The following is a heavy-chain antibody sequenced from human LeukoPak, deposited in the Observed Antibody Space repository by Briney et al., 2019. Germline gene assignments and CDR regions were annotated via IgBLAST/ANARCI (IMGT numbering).Heavy chain of an antibody. V-gene: IGHV4-61*02. CDR1: GGSISSGSYY. CDR3: ARDQGIAVAGTSYYYYYYMDV. J-gene: IGHJ6*03. CDR2: IYTSGST. Sequence: PSQTLSLTCTVSGGSISSGSYYWSWIRQPAGKGLEWIGRIYTSGSTNYNPSLKSRVTISVDTSKNQFSLKLSSVTAADTAVYYCARDQGIAVAGTSYYYYYYMDVWGKGTTVTISS. D-gene: IGHD6-19*01.